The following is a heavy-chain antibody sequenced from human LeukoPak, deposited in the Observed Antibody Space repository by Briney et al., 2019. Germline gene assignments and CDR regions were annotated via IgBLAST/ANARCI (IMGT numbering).Heavy chain of an antibody. J-gene: IGHJ4*02. Sequence: GGSLRLSCAASGFTFSSYAMSWVRQAPGKGLEWVSAISGSGGSTYYADSVKGRFTISRDNSKNTLYLQMNSLRAEDTAVYYCAKAYEYSGYDSSNFDYWGQGTLVTVSS. CDR2: ISGSGGST. V-gene: IGHV3-23*01. CDR1: GFTFSSYA. D-gene: IGHD5-12*01. CDR3: AKAYEYSGYDSSNFDY.